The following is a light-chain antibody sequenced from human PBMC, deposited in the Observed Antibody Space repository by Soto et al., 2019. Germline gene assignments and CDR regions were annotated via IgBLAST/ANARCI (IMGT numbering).Light chain of an antibody. CDR2: GAS. V-gene: IGKV1-39*01. Sequence: IQMTQSPSSLSASVGDSVTVTCRASQSINIYLNWYQQKPGKAPTLLIYGASSLQSGVPSRFTGGGSRTGFTLTVSSLQPGDFATCYCQQRYRSPYTFGQGTKREIK. CDR1: QSINIY. CDR3: QQRYRSPYT. J-gene: IGKJ2*01.